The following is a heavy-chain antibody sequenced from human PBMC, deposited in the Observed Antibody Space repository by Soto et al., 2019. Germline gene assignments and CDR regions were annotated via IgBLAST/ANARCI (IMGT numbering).Heavy chain of an antibody. CDR2: INAGNGNT. CDR1: GYTFTSYA. CDR3: ARGGYCTTASCSYGMDV. J-gene: IGHJ6*02. D-gene: IGHD2-8*01. V-gene: IGHV1-3*01. Sequence: ASVKVSCKASGYTFTSYAMHWVRQAPGQRLEWMGWINAGNGNTKYSQKFQGRVTITRDTSASTAYMELSSLRSEDTAVYYCARGGYCTTASCSYGMDVWGQGTTVTVS.